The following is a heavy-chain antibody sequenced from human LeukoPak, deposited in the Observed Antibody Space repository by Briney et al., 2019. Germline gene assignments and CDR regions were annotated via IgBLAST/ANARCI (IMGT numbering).Heavy chain of an antibody. V-gene: IGHV3-30-3*01. CDR3: AASCPGAFDI. CDR1: GFTFSSYA. Sequence: GRSLRLSCAASGFTFSSYAMHWVRQAPGEGLEWVAVISYDGSNKYYADSVKGRFTISRDNSKNTLYLQMNSLRAEDTAVYYCAASCPGAFDIWGQGTMVTVSS. CDR2: ISYDGSNK. J-gene: IGHJ3*02.